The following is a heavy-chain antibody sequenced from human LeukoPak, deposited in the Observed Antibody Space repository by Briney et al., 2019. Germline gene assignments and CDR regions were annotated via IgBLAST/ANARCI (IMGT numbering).Heavy chain of an antibody. CDR3: ARDTVVISHDAFDI. Sequence: SETLSLTCTVSGGSISSYYWSWIRQPPGKRLEWIGRIYTSGSTHYNPSLKSRVTISVDTSKNQFSLRLSSVTAADTAVYYCARDTVVISHDAFDIWGLGTMVTVSS. D-gene: IGHD3-22*01. J-gene: IGHJ3*02. CDR1: GGSISSYY. V-gene: IGHV4-4*08. CDR2: IYTSGST.